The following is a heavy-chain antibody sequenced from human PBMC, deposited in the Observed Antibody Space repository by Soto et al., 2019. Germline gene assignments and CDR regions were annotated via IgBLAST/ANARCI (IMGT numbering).Heavy chain of an antibody. CDR1: GFTFSKYW. J-gene: IGHJ4*02. D-gene: IGHD2-2*01. CDR2: LNSEGSST. V-gene: IGHV3-74*01. CDR3: ARGRWCSGTNCPFYY. Sequence: EVQLVESGGGLVQPGGSLRLSCAASGFTFSKYWMHWVRQAPGKGLVWVSHLNSEGSSTSYGDYVKGRVTISRDNTKNTLYLQMNSLRAEDTAVYYCARGRWCSGTNCPFYYWGQETLVTVSS.